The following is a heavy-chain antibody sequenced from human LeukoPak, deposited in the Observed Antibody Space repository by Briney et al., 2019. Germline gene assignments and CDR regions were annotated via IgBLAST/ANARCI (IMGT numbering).Heavy chain of an antibody. CDR2: VYDDGREA. CDR3: VRDPRDGASFLDY. J-gene: IGHJ4*02. Sequence: PGGSLRLSCAASGVSFRSCDIHWVREAPGKGGEGLAVVYDDGREAQNADAVKGRFTISRHNSQNTVYLQMNSLSAHDTAVYYCVRDPRDGASFLDYWGLGTLVTASP. D-gene: IGHD4-17*01. V-gene: IGHV3-33*01. CDR1: GVSFRSCD.